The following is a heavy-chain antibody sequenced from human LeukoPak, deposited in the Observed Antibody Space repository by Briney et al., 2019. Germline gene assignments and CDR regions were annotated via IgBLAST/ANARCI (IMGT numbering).Heavy chain of an antibody. V-gene: IGHV3-48*03. CDR1: GFTFSSYE. CDR2: ISSSGSTI. Sequence: GGSLRLSCAASGFTFSSYEMNWVRQAPGKGLEWVSYISSSGSTIYYADSVKGRFTISRDNAKNSLYLQMNSLRAEDTAVYYCASIYGSGSSGDYWGQGTLVTVSS. J-gene: IGHJ4*02. D-gene: IGHD3-10*01. CDR3: ASIYGSGSSGDY.